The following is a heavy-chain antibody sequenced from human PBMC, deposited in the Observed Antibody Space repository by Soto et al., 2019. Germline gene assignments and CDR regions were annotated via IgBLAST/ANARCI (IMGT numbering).Heavy chain of an antibody. CDR2: IIPFFGTA. D-gene: IGHD2-2*01. CDR3: ARSALPAAINNWFDP. J-gene: IGHJ5*02. Sequence: SVKVSCKASGGIFSSYGISWVRQAPGQGLEWMGGIIPFFGTANYAQKFQARVTITADKSTSTAYMELSSLRSEDTAVYYCARSALPAAINNWFDPSGQGTLVTVSS. V-gene: IGHV1-69*06. CDR1: GGIFSSYG.